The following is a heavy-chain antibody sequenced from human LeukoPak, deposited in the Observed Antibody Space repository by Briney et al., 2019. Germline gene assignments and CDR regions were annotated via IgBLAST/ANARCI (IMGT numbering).Heavy chain of an antibody. CDR2: ISSSSSTI. CDR3: ARYFDY. J-gene: IGHJ4*02. CDR1: GFTFSSSS. Sequence: GGSLRLSCGVSGFTFSSSSMNWVRQAPGKGLDWVSYISSSSSTIYYADSVKGRFTISRDNAKNSLYLKMNSLRDEDTAVYYCARYFDYWGQGTLVTVSS. V-gene: IGHV3-48*02.